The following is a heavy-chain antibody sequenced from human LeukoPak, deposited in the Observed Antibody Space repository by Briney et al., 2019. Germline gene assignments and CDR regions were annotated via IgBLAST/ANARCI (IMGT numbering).Heavy chain of an antibody. V-gene: IGHV3-23*01. J-gene: IGHJ5*02. Sequence: PGGSLRLSCAASGFTFVTYGMSWVRQAPRRGLEWVGGFSITIVISYYAHSVKARFSISRHHSKNTLYLQIAPLTDENTAVYYCAKDRELLFAHSWFDLWGQGTLVTVSS. CDR3: AKDRELLFAHSWFDL. D-gene: IGHD3-10*01. CDR2: FSITIVIS. CDR1: GFTFVTYG.